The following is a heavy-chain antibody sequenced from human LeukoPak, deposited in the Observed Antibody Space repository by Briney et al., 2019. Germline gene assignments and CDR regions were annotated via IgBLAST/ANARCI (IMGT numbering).Heavy chain of an antibody. CDR2: IYPSGST. D-gene: IGHD3-22*01. Sequence: PSVNLSFTGTGSAYSISGGCYLGWIRRPPGKGLDWIGSIYPSGSTYYNLSLKSLVSISVDTTKTKFYLKLSSVTAADTAVYYGARDVFISSGYSIWGQGTLVTVSS. J-gene: IGHJ4*02. CDR3: ARDVFISSGYSI. V-gene: IGHV4-38-2*02. CDR1: AYSISGGCY.